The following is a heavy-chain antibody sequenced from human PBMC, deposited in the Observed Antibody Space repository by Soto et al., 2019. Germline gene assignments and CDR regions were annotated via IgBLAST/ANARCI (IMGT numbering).Heavy chain of an antibody. V-gene: IGHV1-69*12. J-gene: IGHJ4*02. D-gene: IGHD2-15*01. Sequence: QVQLVQSGAEVKKPGSSVKVSCKASGGTFSSQAMSWVRQAPGEGLEWMGGIIPIFGTANYAQKFQGRVTITADESTSTAYMELSSLRSEDTAVYYCARESRYCSGGSCYFLPGIDYWGQGTLVTVSS. CDR3: ARESRYCSGGSCYFLPGIDY. CDR2: IIPIFGTA. CDR1: GGTFSSQA.